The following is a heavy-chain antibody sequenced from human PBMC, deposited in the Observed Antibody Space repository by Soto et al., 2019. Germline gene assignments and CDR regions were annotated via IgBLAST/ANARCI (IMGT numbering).Heavy chain of an antibody. V-gene: IGHV4-30-4*01. D-gene: IGHD3-16*02. CDR1: GGSISNNDYY. CDR3: ASAVWWSYRHFDY. Sequence: QVQLQESGPGLVKPSQTLSLTCTVSGGSISNNDYYWSWIRQPPGKGLEWVGYIYYSGSTYYNPSLKSRITISVDTSKNQFSLKLRSVTAADTAVYYCASAVWWSYRHFDYWGQGTLVTVSS. CDR2: IYYSGST. J-gene: IGHJ4*02.